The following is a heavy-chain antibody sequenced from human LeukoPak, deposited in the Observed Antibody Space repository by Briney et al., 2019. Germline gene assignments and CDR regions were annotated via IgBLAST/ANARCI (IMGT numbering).Heavy chain of an antibody. CDR2: INPNSGGT. D-gene: IGHD5-18*01. CDR3: ARVGYSYGCVMNFDY. J-gene: IGHJ4*02. Sequence: ASVKASCKASGYTFTGYYMHWVRQAPGQGLEWMGRINPNSGGTNYAQKFQGRVTMTRDTSISTAYMELSRLRSDDTAVYYCARVGYSYGCVMNFDYWGQGTLVTVSS. CDR1: GYTFTGYY. V-gene: IGHV1-2*06.